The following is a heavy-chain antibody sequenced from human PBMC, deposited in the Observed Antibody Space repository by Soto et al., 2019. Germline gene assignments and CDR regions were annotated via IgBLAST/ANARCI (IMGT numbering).Heavy chain of an antibody. J-gene: IGHJ4*02. Sequence: SETLSLTCPVYGGSFSGYYWSWIRQPPGKGLEWIGEINHSGSTNYNPSLKSRVTISVDTSKNQFSLKLSSVTAADTAVYYCARLLGYSSSSDQPPLDYWGQGTLVTVSS. CDR2: INHSGST. CDR1: GGSFSGYY. V-gene: IGHV4-34*01. CDR3: ARLLGYSSSSDQPPLDY. D-gene: IGHD6-13*01.